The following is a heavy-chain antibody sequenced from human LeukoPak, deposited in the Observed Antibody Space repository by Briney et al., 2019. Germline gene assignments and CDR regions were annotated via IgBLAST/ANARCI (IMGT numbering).Heavy chain of an antibody. J-gene: IGHJ4*02. D-gene: IGHD1-7*01. CDR1: GGSISSSNW. Sequence: SETLSLTCAVSGGSISSSNWWSWVRPPPGKGLEWIGEIYHSGSTNYNPSLKSRVTISVDKSKNQFSLKLSSVTAADTAVYYCARGGLDWNYSFGYWGQGTLVTVSS. CDR3: ARGGLDWNYSFGY. CDR2: IYHSGST. V-gene: IGHV4-4*02.